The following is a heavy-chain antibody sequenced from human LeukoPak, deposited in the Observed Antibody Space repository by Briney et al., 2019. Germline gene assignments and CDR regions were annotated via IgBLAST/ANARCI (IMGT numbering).Heavy chain of an antibody. J-gene: IGHJ4*02. V-gene: IGHV1-8*03. Sequence: ASVKVSCKASGCTFTSYDINWVRQATGQGLEWMGWMNPNSGNTGYAQKFQGRVTITRNTSISTAYMELSSLRSEDTAVYYCARGSHDILTGYYIDWGQGTLVTVSS. CDR3: ARGSHDILTGYYID. CDR1: GCTFTSYD. CDR2: MNPNSGNT. D-gene: IGHD3-9*01.